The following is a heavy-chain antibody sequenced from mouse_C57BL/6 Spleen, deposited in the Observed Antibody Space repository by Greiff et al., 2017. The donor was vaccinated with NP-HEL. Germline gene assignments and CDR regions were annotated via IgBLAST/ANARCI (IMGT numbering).Heavy chain of an antibody. CDR3: ARGAAQATDY. D-gene: IGHD3-2*02. Sequence: QVQLKQPGAELVMPGASVKLSCKASGYTFTSYWMHWVKQRPGQGLEWIGEIDPSDSYTNYNQKFKGKSTLTVDKSSSTAYMQLSSLTSEDSAVYYCARGAAQATDYWGQGTTLTVSS. V-gene: IGHV1-69*01. CDR1: GYTFTSYW. CDR2: IDPSDSYT. J-gene: IGHJ2*01.